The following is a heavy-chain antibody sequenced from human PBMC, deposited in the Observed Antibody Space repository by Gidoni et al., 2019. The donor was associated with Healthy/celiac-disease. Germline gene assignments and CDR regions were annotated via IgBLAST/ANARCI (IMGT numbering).Heavy chain of an antibody. Sequence: QVQLQQWGAGLLKPSETLSLTCAVYGVSFSGYYWIWIRQPTGKGLEWIGEINHSGSTNYNPSLKSRVTISVDTSKNKFSLKLSSVTAADTAVYYCASIGSSSSDYYYYGMDVWGQGTTVTVSS. CDR3: ASIGSSSSDYYYYGMDV. D-gene: IGHD6-6*01. J-gene: IGHJ6*02. CDR2: INHSGST. CDR1: GVSFSGYY. V-gene: IGHV4-34*01.